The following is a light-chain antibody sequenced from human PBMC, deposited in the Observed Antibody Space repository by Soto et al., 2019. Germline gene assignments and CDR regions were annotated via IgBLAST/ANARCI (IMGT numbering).Light chain of an antibody. CDR2: AAS. J-gene: IGKJ1*01. CDR1: KSISSY. Sequence: DIQMTQSPSSLSASVGDRVTITCRASKSISSYLNWYQQKPGKAPKLLIYAASSLQSGVPSRFSGSGSGTDFTLTISSLQPEDFATYYCQQSDSTPWTFGQGNKVEIK. CDR3: QQSDSTPWT. V-gene: IGKV1-39*01.